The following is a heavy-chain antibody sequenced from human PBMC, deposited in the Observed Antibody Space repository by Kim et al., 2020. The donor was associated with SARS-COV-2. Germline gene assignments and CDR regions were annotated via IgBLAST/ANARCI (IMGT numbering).Heavy chain of an antibody. D-gene: IGHD3-10*01. J-gene: IGHJ4*02. CDR1: GFTFSSYS. CDR3: ARDSAVWDNTMVRGVIITSDY. V-gene: IGHV3-48*02. Sequence: GGSLRLSCAASGFTFSSYSMNWVRQAPGKGLEWVSYISSSSSTIYYADSVKGRFTISRDNAKNSLYLQMNSLRDEDTAVYYCARDSAVWDNTMVRGVIITSDYWGQGTLVTVSS. CDR2: ISSSSSTI.